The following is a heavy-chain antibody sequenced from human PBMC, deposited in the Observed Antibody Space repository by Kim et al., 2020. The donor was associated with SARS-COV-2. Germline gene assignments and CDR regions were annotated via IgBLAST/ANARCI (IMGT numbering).Heavy chain of an antibody. Sequence: SETLSLTCTVSGGSISSYYWSWIRQPPGKGLEWIGYIYYSGSTNYNPSLKSRVTISVDTSKNQFSLKLSSVTAADTAVYYCARAPAESPTNPSAFDIWGQGTMVTVSS. J-gene: IGHJ3*02. CDR1: GGSISSYY. CDR2: IYYSGST. D-gene: IGHD1-1*01. V-gene: IGHV4-59*08. CDR3: ARAPAESPTNPSAFDI.